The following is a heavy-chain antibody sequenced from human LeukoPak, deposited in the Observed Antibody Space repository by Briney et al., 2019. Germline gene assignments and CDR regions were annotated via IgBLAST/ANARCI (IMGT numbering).Heavy chain of an antibody. V-gene: IGHV3-7*01. Sequence: GGSLRLSCAASGFTFSDYLTNWIRQAPGKGLEWVARIMKDGNEKYYVESIKGRFTISRDNAKNALYLQMNGLRAEDTGVYYCARGHLDPWGQGTLVTVSS. CDR2: IMKDGNEK. CDR1: GFTFSDYL. J-gene: IGHJ5*02. CDR3: ARGHLDP.